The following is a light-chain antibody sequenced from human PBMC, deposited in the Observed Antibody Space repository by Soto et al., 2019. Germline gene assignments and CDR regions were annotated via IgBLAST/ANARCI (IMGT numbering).Light chain of an antibody. CDR3: QQSFTTLWT. J-gene: IGKJ1*01. CDR2: GAS. Sequence: DIHLTQSPSILSASVGDRVTLTCRASQDVSDFLAWYQHAPGKAPQLLIYGASNLQSGVPSRFSGSGSGTDFTLTISSLQPDDFATYYCQQSFTTLWTFGQGTKVDIK. V-gene: IGKV1-39*01. CDR1: QDVSDF.